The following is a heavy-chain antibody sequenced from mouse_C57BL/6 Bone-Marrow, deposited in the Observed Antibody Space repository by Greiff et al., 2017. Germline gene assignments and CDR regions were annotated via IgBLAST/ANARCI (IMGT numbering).Heavy chain of an antibody. CDR3: ARGLGWYFDV. V-gene: IGHV1-39*01. CDR1: GYSFTNYN. CDR2: INPNYGTT. D-gene: IGHD4-1*01. J-gene: IGHJ1*03. Sequence: VQLQQSGPELVKPGASVKISCKASGYSFTNYNINWVKQSNGKSLEWLGVINPNYGTTSYNQTFKGKATLTVDHSSSTGYMQSNSLTSEDSSVYYSARGLGWYFDVWGTETTVTVSS.